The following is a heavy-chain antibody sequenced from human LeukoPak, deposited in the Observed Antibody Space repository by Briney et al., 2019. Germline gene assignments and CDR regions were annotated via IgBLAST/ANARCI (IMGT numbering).Heavy chain of an antibody. V-gene: IGHV4-4*02. D-gene: IGHD3-10*01. CDR1: GDSISSSNW. Sequence: SETLSLTCAVSGDSISSSNWWGWVRQPPEKGLEWIGEIYHSGSTNYNPSLKSRVTISVDTSKNQFSLKLSSVTAADTAVYYCARATVLLWFGELNPNYFDYWGQGTLVTVSS. J-gene: IGHJ4*02. CDR3: ARATVLLWFGELNPNYFDY. CDR2: IYHSGST.